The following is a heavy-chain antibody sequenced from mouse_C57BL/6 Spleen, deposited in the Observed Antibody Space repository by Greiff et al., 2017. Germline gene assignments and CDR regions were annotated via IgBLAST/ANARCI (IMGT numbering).Heavy chain of an antibody. J-gene: IGHJ4*01. Sequence: QVQLQQPGAELVKPGASVKLSCKASGYTFTSYWMHWVKQRPGQGLEWIGMIHPNSGSTNYNEKFKSKATLTVDKPSSTAYMQLSSLTSEDSAVYYCAREDRIYAMDYWGQGTSVTVAS. CDR1: GYTFTSYW. CDR2: IHPNSGST. V-gene: IGHV1-64*01. CDR3: AREDRIYAMDY.